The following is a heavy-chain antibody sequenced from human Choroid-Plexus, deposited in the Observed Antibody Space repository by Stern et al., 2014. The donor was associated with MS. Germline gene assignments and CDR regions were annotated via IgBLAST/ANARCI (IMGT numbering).Heavy chain of an antibody. V-gene: IGHV3-30*18. J-gene: IGHJ5*02. CDR2: ESDDESNK. Sequence: VQLVESGGGVVQPGRPLRRSCVASGFTFGSCAMHWVRQAPGKGLEWVAGESDDESNKYYAESVKGRCTITRDNSTSTPYIQMSSLRPEDTAVYYCAKDRQYLTYFFDHWGQGSLVTVSS. CDR1: GFTFGSCA. CDR3: AKDRQYLTYFFDH. D-gene: IGHD2/OR15-2a*01.